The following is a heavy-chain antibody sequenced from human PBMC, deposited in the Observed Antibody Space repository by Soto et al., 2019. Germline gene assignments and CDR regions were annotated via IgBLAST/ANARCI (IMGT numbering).Heavy chain of an antibody. V-gene: IGHV3-48*02. D-gene: IGHD2-2*01. CDR3: AREVLPAADDGFDI. Sequence: GGSLRLSWAAAGFSFISYSMNWVRPAAGKREEMGSFISSSSNTRYEQNSVRSRFTTTNDNAKNALYLQMNSMRDEDTAVYYCAREVLPAADDGFDIWGQGTMVTVSS. CDR2: ISSSSNTR. CDR1: GFSFISYS. J-gene: IGHJ3*02.